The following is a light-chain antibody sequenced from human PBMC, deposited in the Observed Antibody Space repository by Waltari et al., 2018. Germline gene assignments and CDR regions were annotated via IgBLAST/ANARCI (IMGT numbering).Light chain of an antibody. CDR1: QSTGNY. Sequence: TCRASQSTGNYLNWYQKKQGKSPKLLIYLASRLQSGVPSRFSGSGSGADFTLTISSLQPEDFATYYCQQSSSIPWTFGQGTKVEI. CDR3: QQSSSIPWT. V-gene: IGKV1-39*01. J-gene: IGKJ1*01. CDR2: LAS.